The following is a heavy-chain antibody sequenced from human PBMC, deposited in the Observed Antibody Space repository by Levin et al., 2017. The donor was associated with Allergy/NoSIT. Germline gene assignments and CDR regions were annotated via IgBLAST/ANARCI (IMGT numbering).Heavy chain of an antibody. J-gene: IGHJ4*02. D-gene: IGHD2-15*01. V-gene: IGHV3-53*01. CDR1: GFIVSSNY. CDR3: ARDRRYCSGGRYYCYFDY. Sequence: PGGSLRLSCAGSGFIVSSNYMNWVRQAPGKGLEWVSVIYSGGETYYSDSVKGRFTISRDHSKNTVYLEMNNLSVEDTAVYYCARDRRYCSGGRYYCYFDYWGQGTLVSVSS. CDR2: IYSGGET.